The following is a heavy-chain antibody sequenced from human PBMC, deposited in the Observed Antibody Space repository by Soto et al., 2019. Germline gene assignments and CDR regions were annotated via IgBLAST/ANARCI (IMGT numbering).Heavy chain of an antibody. CDR3: ARVATGSYNWFDP. CDR2: INRDGSTT. Sequence: EVQLVESGGGLVQPGGSLRLSCAASGFTFSSYWMHWVRQAPGKGLVWVSRINRDGSTTTYADSVKGRFTISRDNAKNTLYLQMNSLRADDTAVYYCARVATGSYNWFDPWGQRTLVTVSS. V-gene: IGHV3-74*01. D-gene: IGHD1-26*01. CDR1: GFTFSSYW. J-gene: IGHJ5*02.